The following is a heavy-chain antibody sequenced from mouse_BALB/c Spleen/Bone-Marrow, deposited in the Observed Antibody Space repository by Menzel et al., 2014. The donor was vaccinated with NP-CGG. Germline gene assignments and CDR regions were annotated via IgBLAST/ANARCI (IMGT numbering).Heavy chain of an antibody. V-gene: IGHV1-87*01. CDR1: GCTFTSYW. J-gene: IGHJ4*01. Sequence: LQESGAELARPGASVKLSCEASGCTFTSYWMQWVKQRPGQGLEWIGAIYPGDGDTRYTQKFKGKATLTADKSSSTAYMQLSSLAPEDSAVYYCARGDYGSSYEGAMDYWGQGTSVTVSS. CDR3: ARGDYGSSYEGAMDY. D-gene: IGHD1-1*01. CDR2: IYPGDGDT.